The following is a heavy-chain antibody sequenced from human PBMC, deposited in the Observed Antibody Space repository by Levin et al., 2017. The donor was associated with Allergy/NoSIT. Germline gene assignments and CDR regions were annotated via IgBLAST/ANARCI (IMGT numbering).Heavy chain of an antibody. CDR1: GFTFANFV. CDR3: AKLNTRIIPATYFDS. Sequence: LSLPCAASGFTFANFVMSWVRQAPGKGLEWVSSISATGDDPHYADSVKGRFTISRDNSKNTLDLHLNNLRGEDTAVYYCAKLNTRIIPATYFDSWGQGTLVSVSS. CDR2: ISATGDDP. D-gene: IGHD2-21*01. J-gene: IGHJ4*02. V-gene: IGHV3-23*01.